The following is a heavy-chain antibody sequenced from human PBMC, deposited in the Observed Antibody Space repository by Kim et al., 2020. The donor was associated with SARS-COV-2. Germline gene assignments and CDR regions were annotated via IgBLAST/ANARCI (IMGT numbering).Heavy chain of an antibody. CDR3: ARGRGQLWSLNFDY. CDR2: INHSGST. V-gene: IGHV4-34*01. D-gene: IGHD5-18*01. CDR1: GGSFSGYY. Sequence: SETLSLTCAVYGGSFSGYYWSWIRQPPGKGLEWIGEINHSGSTNYNPSLKSRVTISVDTSKNQFSLKLSSVTAADTAVYYCARGRGQLWSLNFDYWGQGTLVTVSS. J-gene: IGHJ4*02.